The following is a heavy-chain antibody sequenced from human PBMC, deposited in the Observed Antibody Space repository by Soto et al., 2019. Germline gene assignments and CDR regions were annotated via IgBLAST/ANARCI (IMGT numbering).Heavy chain of an antibody. J-gene: IGHJ3*02. CDR3: ARGGVVVIRDDAFDI. V-gene: IGHV1-69*13. D-gene: IGHD3-22*01. Sequence: SVKVSCKASGGTFSSYAISWVRQVPGQGLEWMGGIIPIFGTANYAQKFQGRVTITADESTSTAYMELSSLRSEDTAVYYCARGGVVVIRDDAFDIWGQGTMVTVSS. CDR2: IIPIFGTA. CDR1: GGTFSSYA.